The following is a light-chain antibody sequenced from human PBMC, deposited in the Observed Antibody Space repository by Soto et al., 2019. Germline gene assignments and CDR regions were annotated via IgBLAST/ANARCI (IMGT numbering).Light chain of an antibody. CDR3: QQYSNYPWT. CDR2: KAS. V-gene: IGKV1-5*03. Sequence: DIQMTQSPSTLSASVGDRVTITCRASQSISSGLAWYQQKPGKAPKLLIYKASSLESGVPSRFSGSGSGTEFTLTISSLQPDDFATYYCQQYSNYPWTFGQGTKVEIK. CDR1: QSISSG. J-gene: IGKJ1*01.